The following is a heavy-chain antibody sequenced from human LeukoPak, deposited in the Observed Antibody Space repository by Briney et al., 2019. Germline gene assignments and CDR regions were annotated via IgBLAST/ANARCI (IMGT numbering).Heavy chain of an antibody. J-gene: IGHJ4*02. V-gene: IGHV4-59*08. CDR3: ARRRIAVAGTGTFDY. D-gene: IGHD6-19*01. CDR1: GGSISSYY. Sequence: PSETLSLTCTVSGGSISSYYWSWIRQPPGKGLEWIGYIYYSGSTNYNPSLKSRDTISVDTSKNQFSLKLSSVTAADTAVYYCARRRIAVAGTGTFDYWGQGTLVTVSS. CDR2: IYYSGST.